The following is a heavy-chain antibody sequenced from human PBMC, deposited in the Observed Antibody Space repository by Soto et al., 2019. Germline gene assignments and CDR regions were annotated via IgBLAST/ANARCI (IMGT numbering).Heavy chain of an antibody. V-gene: IGHV3-64D*08. D-gene: IGHD3-9*01. Sequence: GGSLRLSCSASGFTFSSYAMHWVRQAPGKGLEYVSAISSNGGSTYYADSVKGRFTISRDNSKNTLYLQMSSLRAEDTAVYYCWIYYDILTGYQNFDYWGQRTLDTVSS. J-gene: IGHJ4*02. CDR1: GFTFSSYA. CDR2: ISSNGGST. CDR3: WIYYDILTGYQNFDY.